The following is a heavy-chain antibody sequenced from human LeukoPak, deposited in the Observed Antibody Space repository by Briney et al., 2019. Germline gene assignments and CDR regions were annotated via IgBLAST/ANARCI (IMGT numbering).Heavy chain of an antibody. CDR3: ARKDYGGYAYYYYGLDV. J-gene: IGHJ6*04. CDR1: GFTFSSYG. Sequence: PGRSLRLSCAASGFTFSSYGMHWVRQAPGKGLEWVSYISSSGSTKYYADSVKGRFTISRDNAKNSLYLQMNSLRAEDTAVYYCARKDYGGYAYYYYGLDVWGKGTTVTVSS. CDR2: ISSSGSTK. V-gene: IGHV3-48*04. D-gene: IGHD5-12*01.